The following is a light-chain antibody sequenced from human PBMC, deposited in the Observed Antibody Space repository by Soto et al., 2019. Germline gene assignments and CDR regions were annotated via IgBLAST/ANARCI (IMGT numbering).Light chain of an antibody. CDR2: EIN. Sequence: QSVLTQPPSASGSPGQSVTISCTGTSSDVGAYDYVSWYQQHPGKAPKLMIYEINKRPSGVPDRFSGSKSGNTASLTVSGXXXEDEADYYCSSFAGSNNFXXVFVTGX. CDR3: SSFAGSNNFXXV. CDR1: SSDVGAYDY. V-gene: IGLV2-8*01. J-gene: IGLJ1*01.